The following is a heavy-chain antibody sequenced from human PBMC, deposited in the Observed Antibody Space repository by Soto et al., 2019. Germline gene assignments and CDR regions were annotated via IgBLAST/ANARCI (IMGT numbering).Heavy chain of an antibody. Sequence: EVQLVESGGGLVKPGGSLRLSCGASGFTLSSYSMNWVRQALGKGLEWVSFISFSSSDIYYADSVKGRFTISRDNAKNSLYLQMNSLRAEDTAVYYCARGDLWGYGPFDYWGQGTLVTVSS. CDR1: GFTLSSYS. V-gene: IGHV3-21*01. J-gene: IGHJ4*02. D-gene: IGHD3-16*01. CDR2: ISFSSSDI. CDR3: ARGDLWGYGPFDY.